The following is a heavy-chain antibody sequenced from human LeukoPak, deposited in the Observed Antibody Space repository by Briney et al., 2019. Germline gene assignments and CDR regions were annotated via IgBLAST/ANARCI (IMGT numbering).Heavy chain of an antibody. CDR1: GVTFNTHA. D-gene: IGHD3-10*02. CDR2: ISSSGSSI. CDR3: AELGITMIGGV. V-gene: IGHV3-48*03. J-gene: IGHJ6*04. Sequence: GGSLRLSCAASGVTFNTHALHWVRQAPGKGLEGVSYISSSGSSIYYADSVKGRFTISKDNAKNSLYLQMNSLRADDTDVYYCAELGITMIGGVWGKGTTVTISS.